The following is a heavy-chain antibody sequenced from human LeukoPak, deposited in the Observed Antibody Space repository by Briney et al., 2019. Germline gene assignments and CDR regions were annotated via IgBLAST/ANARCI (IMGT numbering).Heavy chain of an antibody. J-gene: IGHJ4*02. CDR2: ISYDGSNK. CDR1: GFTFSSYG. CDR3: VRQATPHGHFDY. Sequence: PGGSLRLSCAASGFTFSSYGMHWVRQAPGKGLEWVAVISYDGSNKYYADSVKGRFTISRDNSKNTLYLQMNSLRAEDTAVYYCVRQATPHGHFDYWGQGILVTVSS. D-gene: IGHD2-15*01. V-gene: IGHV3-30*03.